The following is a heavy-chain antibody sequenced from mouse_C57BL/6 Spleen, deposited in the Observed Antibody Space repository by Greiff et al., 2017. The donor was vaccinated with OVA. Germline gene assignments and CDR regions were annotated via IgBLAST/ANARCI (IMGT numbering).Heavy chain of an antibody. CDR3: ARYGYDEGYAMDY. Sequence: EVQLQQSGPELVKPGDSVKISCKASGYSFTGYFMNWVMQSHGKSLEWIGRINPYNGDTFYNQKFKGKATLTVDKSSSTAHMELRSLTSEDSAVYYCARYGYDEGYAMDYWGQGTSVTVSS. CDR2: INPYNGDT. V-gene: IGHV1-20*01. D-gene: IGHD2-2*01. J-gene: IGHJ4*01. CDR1: GYSFTGYF.